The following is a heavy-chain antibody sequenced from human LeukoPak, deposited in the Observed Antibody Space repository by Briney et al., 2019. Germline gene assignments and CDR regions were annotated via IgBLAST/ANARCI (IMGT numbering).Heavy chain of an antibody. J-gene: IGHJ4*02. D-gene: IGHD6-19*01. V-gene: IGHV4-59*08. CDR1: GGSITSDY. CDR3: ARYGGSGWVIDK. Sequence: PSQTLSLTCTVSGGSITSDYCGWIRHPPTKGLEWIRYIYYNVATSSNPSLKSRVTMSLDTSKKHFSLKMTSVTAADTAVYYCARYGGSGWVIDKWGQGTLVTVSS. CDR2: IYYNVAT.